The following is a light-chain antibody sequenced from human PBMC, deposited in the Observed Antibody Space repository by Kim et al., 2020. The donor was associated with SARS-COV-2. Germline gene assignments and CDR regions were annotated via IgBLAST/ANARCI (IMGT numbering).Light chain of an antibody. CDR3: SSYTSSTTVV. CDR1: SSDVGGYNS. V-gene: IGLV2-14*03. J-gene: IGLJ2*01. CDR2: DVS. Sequence: QSVVTQPASVSGSPGQSITISCTGTSSDVGGYNSVSWFQQHPGTAPKLMIYDVSNRPSGISNRFFGSKSGNTASLTISGLQAEDEADYYCSSYTSSTTVVFGGGTQLTVL.